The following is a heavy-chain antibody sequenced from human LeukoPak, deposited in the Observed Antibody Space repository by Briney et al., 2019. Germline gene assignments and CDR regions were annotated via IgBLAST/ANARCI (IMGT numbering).Heavy chain of an antibody. CDR2: ISQSGNS. CDR1: GGSISSGGYY. V-gene: IGHV4-30-2*01. D-gene: IGHD3-22*01. CDR3: ARDQVDYDIPDYFDY. Sequence: SQTLSLTCTVSGGSISSGGYYWSWIRQPPGKGLEWIGYISQSGNSYFTPSLKSRATISVDRSKNHFSLTLISVTAADTAVYYCARDQVDYDIPDYFDYWGKGTLVAVSS. J-gene: IGHJ4*02.